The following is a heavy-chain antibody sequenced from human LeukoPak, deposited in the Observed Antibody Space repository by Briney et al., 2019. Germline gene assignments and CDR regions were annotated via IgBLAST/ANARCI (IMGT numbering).Heavy chain of an antibody. J-gene: IGHJ4*02. Sequence: GGSLRLSCAASGFTFSSYGMHWVRQAPGKGLEWVAFIRYDGSNKYYADPVKGRFTISRDNSKNTLYLQMNSLRAEDTAVYYCAKDHPGSSSGYWGQGTLVTVSS. CDR3: AKDHPGSSSGY. CDR2: IRYDGSNK. CDR1: GFTFSSYG. D-gene: IGHD6-6*01. V-gene: IGHV3-30*02.